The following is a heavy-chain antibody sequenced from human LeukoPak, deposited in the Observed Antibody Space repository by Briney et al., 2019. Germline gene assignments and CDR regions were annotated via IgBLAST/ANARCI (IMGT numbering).Heavy chain of an antibody. V-gene: IGHV3-21*01. J-gene: IGHJ4*02. D-gene: IGHD2-2*01. CDR2: ISSSSSYI. CDR1: GFTFSDYS. CDR3: ARDHGVVVPAAMGY. Sequence: GGSLRLSCAASGFTFSDYSMNWVRQAPGKGPEWVSSISSSSSYIYYADSVKGRFTISRDNAKNSLYLQMNSLRAEDTAVYYCARDHGVVVPAAMGYWGQGTLVTVSS.